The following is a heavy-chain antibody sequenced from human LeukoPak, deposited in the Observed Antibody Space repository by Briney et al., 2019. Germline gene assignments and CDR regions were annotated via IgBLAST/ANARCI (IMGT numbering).Heavy chain of an antibody. CDR1: GGSFSGYY. J-gene: IGHJ6*03. CDR2: INHSGST. D-gene: IGHD2-15*01. CDR3: ARTAGRFCRCRSCYSYYYYMDV. V-gene: IGHV4-34*01. Sequence: SETLSLTCAVYGGSFSGYYWSWIRQPPGKGLEWIGEINHSGSTNYNPSLKSRVTISVDTSKNQFSLKLSSVTAADTAVYYCARTAGRFCRCRSCYSYYYYMDVWGKGTTVTVSS.